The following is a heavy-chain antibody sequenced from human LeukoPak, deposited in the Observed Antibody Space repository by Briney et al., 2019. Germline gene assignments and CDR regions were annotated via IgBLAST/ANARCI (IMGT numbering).Heavy chain of an antibody. CDR2: TVVGTGNT. CDR1: GFTFTSST. J-gene: IGHJ3*02. CDR3: AADWEGQWAPWAFDI. D-gene: IGHD6-19*01. Sequence: SVKVSCKASGFTFTSSTLQWMGQARGQRLEWIGWTVVGTGNTDYAQKFQERVTITKDMSTSTAYLELSSLRSEDTAVYYCAADWEGQWAPWAFDIWGQGTMVTVSS. V-gene: IGHV1-58*01.